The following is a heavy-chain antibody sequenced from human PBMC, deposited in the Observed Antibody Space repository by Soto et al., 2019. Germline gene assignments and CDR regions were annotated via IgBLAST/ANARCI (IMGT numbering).Heavy chain of an antibody. CDR3: AKARRSGNLGYVPDY. CDR1: GFTVSSHC. V-gene: IGHV3-23*01. Sequence: PGGSLRLSCAASGFTVSSHCMDWVRQAPGKGLEWVSSISGSGGSPSYADSVQGRFTISRDNSRNTLSLQMNSLRAEDTATYYCAKARRSGNLGYVPDYWGHAILVTVSS. J-gene: IGHJ4*01. CDR2: ISGSGGSP. D-gene: IGHD2-15*01.